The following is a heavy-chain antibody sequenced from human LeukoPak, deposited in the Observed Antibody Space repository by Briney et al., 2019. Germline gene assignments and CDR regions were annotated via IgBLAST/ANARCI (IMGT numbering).Heavy chain of an antibody. V-gene: IGHV3-30*02. CDR1: GITFSSYG. Sequence: GGSLRLSCAASGITFSSYGMHWVRQAPGKGLEWVAFIRYDGSNKYYADSVKGRFTISRDNSKNTLYLQMSSLRAEDTAVYYCAKDRVTVGATLPDHWGQGTLVTVSS. CDR2: IRYDGSNK. D-gene: IGHD1-26*01. J-gene: IGHJ5*02. CDR3: AKDRVTVGATLPDH.